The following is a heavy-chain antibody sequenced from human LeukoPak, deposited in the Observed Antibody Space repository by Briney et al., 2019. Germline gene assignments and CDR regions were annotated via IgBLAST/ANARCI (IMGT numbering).Heavy chain of an antibody. CDR1: GGSISSSNW. CDR3: ESGTQQQWSSF. CDR2: IYHSGST. J-gene: IGHJ4*02. Sequence: SETLSLTCAVSGGSISSSNWWSWARQPPGKGLEWIGEIYHSGSTNYNPSLKSRVTISVDKSKNQFSLKLSSVTAADTAVYYCESGTQQQWSSFWGQGTLVTVSS. V-gene: IGHV4-4*02. D-gene: IGHD3-10*01.